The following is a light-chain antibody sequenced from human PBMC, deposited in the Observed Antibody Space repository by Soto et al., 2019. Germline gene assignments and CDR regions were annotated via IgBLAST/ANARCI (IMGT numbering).Light chain of an antibody. J-gene: IGLJ2*01. CDR3: SSYTSSSTLV. Sequence: QSVLTQPASVSGSPGQSITISCTGTSSDVGGYNYVSWYRQHPGKAPKLMIYDVNNRPSGVSNRFSGSKSGNTASLTISGPQAEDEADYYCSSYTSSSTLVFGGGTKVTVL. CDR1: SSDVGGYNY. CDR2: DVN. V-gene: IGLV2-14*03.